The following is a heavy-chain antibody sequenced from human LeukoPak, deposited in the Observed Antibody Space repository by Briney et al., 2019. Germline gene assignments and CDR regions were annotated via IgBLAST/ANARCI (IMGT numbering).Heavy chain of an antibody. D-gene: IGHD3-10*01. Sequence: GGSLRLSCAASGFTFSSYSMNWVRQAPGKGLEWVSSISTRSSYIYYADSVKGRFTISRDNARNSLSLQMNSLRAEDTAVYYCAARDLYGSGSYPIDYWGQGTLVTVSS. CDR1: GFTFSSYS. J-gene: IGHJ4*02. CDR2: ISTRSSYI. CDR3: AARDLYGSGSYPIDY. V-gene: IGHV3-21*01.